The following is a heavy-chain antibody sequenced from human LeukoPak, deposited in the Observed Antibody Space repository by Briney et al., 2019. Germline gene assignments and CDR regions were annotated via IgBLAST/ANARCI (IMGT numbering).Heavy chain of an antibody. Sequence: TGGSLGLSCAASGFTFSSYGMTWVRQAPGKGLEWVSSIGGSGLDTYYPDSVKGRFFISRDNAKSTLYLQMNSLGAEDTAVYFCAKEGVILGPSHFDHWGQGTLVTVSS. CDR1: GFTFSSYG. CDR3: AKEGVILGPSHFDH. D-gene: IGHD2-21*01. V-gene: IGHV3-23*01. CDR2: IGGSGLDT. J-gene: IGHJ4*02.